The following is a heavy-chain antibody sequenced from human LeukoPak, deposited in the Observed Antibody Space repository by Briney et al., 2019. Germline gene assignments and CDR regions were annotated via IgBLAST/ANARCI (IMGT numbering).Heavy chain of an antibody. J-gene: IGHJ4*02. CDR2: ISYSGGST. V-gene: IGHV3-23*01. CDR3: AKTKFYGGNSGFDY. Sequence: GGSLRLSCAASGFTFSGYAMSWVRQAPGKGLEWVSAISYSGGSTYYADSVKGRFTISRDNSKNTLYLQMNSLRAEDTAVYYCAKTKFYGGNSGFDYWGQGTLVTVSS. D-gene: IGHD4-23*01. CDR1: GFTFSGYA.